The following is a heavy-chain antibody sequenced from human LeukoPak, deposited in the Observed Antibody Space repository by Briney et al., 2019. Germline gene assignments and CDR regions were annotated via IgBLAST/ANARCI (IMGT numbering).Heavy chain of an antibody. CDR1: GFTFSSYN. Sequence: PGGSLRLSCAASGFTFSSYNMNWVRQAPGKGLEWVSYISSSSSTIYYADSVKGRFTISRDNAKNSLYLQTNSLRDEDTAVYYCAREYSSSSGSVSDYWGQGTLVTVSS. CDR2: ISSSSSTI. D-gene: IGHD6-6*01. CDR3: AREYSSSSGSVSDY. J-gene: IGHJ4*02. V-gene: IGHV3-48*02.